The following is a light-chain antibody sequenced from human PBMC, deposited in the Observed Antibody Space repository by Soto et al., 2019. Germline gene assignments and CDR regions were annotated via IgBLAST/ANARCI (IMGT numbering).Light chain of an antibody. V-gene: IGKV1-39*01. Sequence: DIQMTQSPSSLSASVGDRVTITCQASQSISSYLNWYQQKPGKAPKLLIYAASSLQSGVPSRFSGSGSGTDFTLTISSLQPEDFATYYCQQSYSTPQRTFVQGTKVEIK. CDR2: AAS. CDR1: QSISSY. CDR3: QQSYSTPQRT. J-gene: IGKJ1*01.